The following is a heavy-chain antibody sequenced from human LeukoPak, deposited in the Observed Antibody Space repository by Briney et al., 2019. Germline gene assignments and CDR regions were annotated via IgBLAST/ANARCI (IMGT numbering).Heavy chain of an antibody. CDR3: ARLWFGELPHPYYSYGMDV. D-gene: IGHD3-10*01. V-gene: IGHV3-11*01. Sequence: GGSLRLSCAASGFTFSDYYMSWIRQAPGRGLEWVSYISSSGSTIYYADSVKGRFTISRDNAKNSLYLQMNSLRAEDTAVYYCARLWFGELPHPYYSYGMDVWGQGTTVTVSS. CDR2: ISSSGSTI. CDR1: GFTFSDYY. J-gene: IGHJ6*02.